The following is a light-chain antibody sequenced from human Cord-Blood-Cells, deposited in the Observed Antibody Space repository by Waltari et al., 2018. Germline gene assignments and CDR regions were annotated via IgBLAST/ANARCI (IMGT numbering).Light chain of an antibody. Sequence: QLVLTQSPSASASLGASVKLTCTLSSGHSSYAIAWHQQQPEKGPRYLMKLNSDGSHSKGDVSPDRFSGSSSGAERYLTISSLQSEDEADYYCQTWGTGIWVFGGGTKLTVL. CDR3: QTWGTGIWV. CDR1: SGHSSYA. V-gene: IGLV4-69*01. J-gene: IGLJ3*02. CDR2: LNSDGSH.